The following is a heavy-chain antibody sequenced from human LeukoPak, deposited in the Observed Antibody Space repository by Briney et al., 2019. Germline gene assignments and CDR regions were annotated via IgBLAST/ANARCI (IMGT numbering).Heavy chain of an antibody. Sequence: ASVKVSCKASGYTFSSYAMNWVRQAPGQGLQWMGWISTNTGNPTYAQGFTGRFVFSLDTSVTTAYLQISSLRAEDTAVYYCAKAHSSGWYLIDYWGQGTLVTVSS. CDR3: AKAHSSGWYLIDY. D-gene: IGHD6-19*01. V-gene: IGHV7-4-1*02. CDR2: ISTNTGNP. J-gene: IGHJ4*02. CDR1: GYTFSSYA.